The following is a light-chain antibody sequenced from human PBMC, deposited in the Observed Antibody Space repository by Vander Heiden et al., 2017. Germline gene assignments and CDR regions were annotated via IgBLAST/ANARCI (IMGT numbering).Light chain of an antibody. V-gene: IGKV1-16*02. CDR1: QGIIYY. CDR2: DAS. CDR3: QQYMSDPPP. J-gene: IGKJ4*01. Sequence: DIQMTQSPSLLSASVGDRGTITCRASQGIIYYLDWFQQKPGRSPKPLIYDASNLQSGVPSKFSGSGSGTDFSLTINSLQPEDFATYYCQQYMSDPPPFGGGTKVEIK.